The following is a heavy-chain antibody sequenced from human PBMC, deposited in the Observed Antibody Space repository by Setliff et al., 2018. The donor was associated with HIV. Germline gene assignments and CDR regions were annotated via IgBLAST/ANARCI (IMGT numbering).Heavy chain of an antibody. J-gene: IGHJ5*01. CDR1: GFSLSTSGVG. CDR2: IYWDDDK. D-gene: IGHD3-10*01. V-gene: IGHV2-5*02. Sequence: SGPTLVNPTQTLTLTCTFSGFSLSTSGVGLGWIRQPPGKAMEWLAVIYWDDDKRYSPSLESRLTITKDTSKNRVVLTMTNMALVATATYLCAHIARIKMVRGVPNWFDSWGPGTLVTVSS. CDR3: AHIARIKMVRGVPNWFDS.